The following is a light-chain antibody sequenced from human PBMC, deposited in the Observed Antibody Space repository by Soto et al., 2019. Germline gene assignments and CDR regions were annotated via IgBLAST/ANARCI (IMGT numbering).Light chain of an antibody. CDR2: AAS. Sequence: DIQLIQSPSFLSASVGDRVIITCRASQGISSYLAWYQQKPGKAPKLLIYAASTLQSGVPSGFSGSGSGTEFTLTISSLQPEDFATYYCQQFNSFPLTFGGGTKVEIK. CDR3: QQFNSFPLT. J-gene: IGKJ4*01. V-gene: IGKV1-9*01. CDR1: QGISSY.